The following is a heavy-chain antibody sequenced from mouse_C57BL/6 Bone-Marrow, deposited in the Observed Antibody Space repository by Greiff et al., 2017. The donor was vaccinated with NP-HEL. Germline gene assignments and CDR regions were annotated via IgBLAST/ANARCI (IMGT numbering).Heavy chain of an antibody. D-gene: IGHD1-1*01. CDR3: AREFITTVVSFDY. Sequence: QVQLQQSGAELVMPGASVKLSCKASGYTFTSYWMHWVKQRPGQGLEWIGEIDPSDSYTNYNQKFKGKSTLTVDKSSSTAYMQLSSLTSEDSAVYYCAREFITTVVSFDYWGQGTTLTVSS. J-gene: IGHJ2*01. V-gene: IGHV1-69*01. CDR2: IDPSDSYT. CDR1: GYTFTSYW.